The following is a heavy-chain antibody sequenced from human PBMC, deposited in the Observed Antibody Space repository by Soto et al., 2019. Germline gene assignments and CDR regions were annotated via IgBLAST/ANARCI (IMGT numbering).Heavy chain of an antibody. Sequence: EVQLLESGGGLVQPGGSLRVSCAASGFPFSNHAMSWVRQAPGKGLEWVSGISAGGDLIYYADSVKGRFSMSRDNSENMLYLQMTNLRAEDTAIYFCAKRQGTGLAAKNFDFWGQGTLVTVSS. CDR2: ISAGGDLI. D-gene: IGHD2-15*01. V-gene: IGHV3-23*01. J-gene: IGHJ4*02. CDR1: GFPFSNHA. CDR3: AKRQGTGLAAKNFDF.